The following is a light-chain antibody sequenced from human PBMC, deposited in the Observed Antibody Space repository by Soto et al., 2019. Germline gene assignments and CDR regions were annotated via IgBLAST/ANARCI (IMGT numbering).Light chain of an antibody. CDR2: GVS. V-gene: IGKV3-20*01. CDR1: QSVSSSD. CDR3: HLYGASPPT. Sequence: EVVLTQSPGTLSLSPGERATLSCRASQSVSSSDLAWYQQKPGQAPRLLISGVSGRATGIPDRFSASGSGTDFTLTISRLEPEDSAVFYCHLYGASPPTFGQGTKVEI. J-gene: IGKJ1*01.